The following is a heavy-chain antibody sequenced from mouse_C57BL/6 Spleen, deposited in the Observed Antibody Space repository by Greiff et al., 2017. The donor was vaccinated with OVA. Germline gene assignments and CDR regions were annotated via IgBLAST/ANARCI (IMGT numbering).Heavy chain of an antibody. Sequence: VQVVESGPELVKPGASVTISCKASGYAFSSSWMNWVKQRPGKGLVWIGRFYPGDGDTNYNGNFKGTATLTADKSSSTDYLQVSTLTSEDSAVYFCANNYYGSSLDYWGQGTSLTVSS. J-gene: IGHJ2*02. CDR2: FYPGDGDT. CDR3: ANNYYGSSLDY. V-gene: IGHV1-82*01. D-gene: IGHD1-1*01. CDR1: GYAFSSSW.